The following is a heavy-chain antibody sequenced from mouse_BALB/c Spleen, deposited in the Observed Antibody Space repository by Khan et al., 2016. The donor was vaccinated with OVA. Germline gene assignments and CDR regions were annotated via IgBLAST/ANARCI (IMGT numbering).Heavy chain of an antibody. D-gene: IGHD1-1*01. CDR3: AGSRHWYFDV. J-gene: IGHJ1*01. CDR1: GYTFTDYS. CDR2: INTETGEP. V-gene: IGHV9-2-1*01. Sequence: QIQLVQSGPELKKPGETVKISCKASGYTFTDYSMNWVKQAPGKGLKWMGWINTETGEPTYADDFKGRFAFSLETSASTAFLQINNLKYEDAATYFCAGSRHWYFDVWGAGTTVTVSS.